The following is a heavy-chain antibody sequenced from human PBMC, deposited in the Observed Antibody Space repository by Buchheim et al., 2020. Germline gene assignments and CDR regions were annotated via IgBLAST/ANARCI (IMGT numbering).Heavy chain of an antibody. CDR3: AKASCGGGSCSGMDV. CDR1: GYTFTSYY. CDR2: INPSLGST. V-gene: IGHV1-46*01. Sequence: QVQLVQSGAEVKKPGASVKVSCKASGYTFTSYYMQWVRQAPGQGLEWMGIINPSLGSTSYQQKFQGRVTMTRDTSTNTVYMKLSSLRSEDTAVYDCAKASCGGGSCSGMDVWGQGTT. J-gene: IGHJ6*02. D-gene: IGHD2-15*01.